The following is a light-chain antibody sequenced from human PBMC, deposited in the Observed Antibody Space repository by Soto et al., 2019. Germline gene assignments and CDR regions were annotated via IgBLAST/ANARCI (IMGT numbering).Light chain of an antibody. J-gene: IGKJ1*01. CDR2: GAS. V-gene: IGKV3-11*01. CDR1: QNVRTF. Sequence: EVVLTQSPATLSLSPGERGTLSCRASQNVRTFLDWYQQKPGQAPRLLIYGASNRATGIPARFSGSGSGTDFTLTISSLEPEDFAVYYCQQHSHWPPWTFGQGTRVEIQ. CDR3: QQHSHWPPWT.